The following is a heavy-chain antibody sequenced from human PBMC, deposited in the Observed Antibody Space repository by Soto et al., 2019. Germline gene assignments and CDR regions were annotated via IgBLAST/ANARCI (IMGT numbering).Heavy chain of an antibody. J-gene: IGHJ6*02. V-gene: IGHV1-46*01. Sequence: QVQLVQSGAEVKKPGASVKVSCKASGYNFTSYYMHWVRQAPGQGLEWMGIINPSGGSTSYAQKFQGRVTMTRDTSTSTVYMELSSLRSEDTAVYYCARVWDQMGRSPYYYNGMDVWGQGTTVTVSS. CDR3: ARVWDQMGRSPYYYNGMDV. D-gene: IGHD1-26*01. CDR1: GYNFTSYY. CDR2: INPSGGST.